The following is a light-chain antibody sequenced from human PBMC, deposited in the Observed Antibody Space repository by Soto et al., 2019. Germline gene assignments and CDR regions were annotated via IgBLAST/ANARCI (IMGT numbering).Light chain of an antibody. CDR1: GSDVGRYDY. Sequence: QSALTQPPSVSGSPGQSITISCTGTGSDVGRYDYVSWYQQHPGKTPKLMIYEGSKRPSGVSDRFSGSKSGNTASLTISGLQPEDEADYYCCSYAGSGTLLFGGGTKLTVL. J-gene: IGLJ2*01. CDR2: EGS. CDR3: CSYAGSGTLL. V-gene: IGLV2-23*01.